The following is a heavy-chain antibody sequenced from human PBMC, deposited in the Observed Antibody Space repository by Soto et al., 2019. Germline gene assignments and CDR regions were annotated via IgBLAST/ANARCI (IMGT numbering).Heavy chain of an antibody. CDR2: IYPADSDT. CDR1: GYSFTAYW. CDR3: VRRAVRGASASLNWFDP. Sequence: PGESLKISCRASGYSFTAYWIGWVRHMPGKGLEWMGIIYPADSDTRYSPSFQGQVTISADKSISTAYLQWSSLEASDTAMYYCVRRAVRGASASLNWFDPWGQGTQVTVSS. J-gene: IGHJ5*02. V-gene: IGHV5-51*01. D-gene: IGHD3-10*01.